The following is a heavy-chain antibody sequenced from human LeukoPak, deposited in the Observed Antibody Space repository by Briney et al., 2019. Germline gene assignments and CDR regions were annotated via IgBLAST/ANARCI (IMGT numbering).Heavy chain of an antibody. V-gene: IGHV3-23*01. Sequence: QTGGSLRLSCAASGFTFSSYAMSWARQAPGKGLEWVSAISGSGGSTYYADSVKGRFTISRDNSKNTLYLQMNSLRAEDTAVYYCAKDRPYYYGSGNLMPTFDYWGQGTLVTVSS. J-gene: IGHJ4*02. D-gene: IGHD3-10*01. CDR2: ISGSGGST. CDR1: GFTFSSYA. CDR3: AKDRPYYYGSGNLMPTFDY.